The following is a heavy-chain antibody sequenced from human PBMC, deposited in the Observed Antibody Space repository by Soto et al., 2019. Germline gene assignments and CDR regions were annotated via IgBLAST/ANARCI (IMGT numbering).Heavy chain of an antibody. D-gene: IGHD1-26*01. V-gene: IGHV3-21*01. J-gene: IGHJ5*02. CDR3: ASWDFVEELDP. CDR1: GFTCSSYS. Sequence: PLGSLRVSWAASGFTCSSYSRNWVREAPGKGLEWVSSISSSSSYIYYADSVKGRFTISRDNAKNSLYLQMNSLRAEDTAVYYCASWDFVEELDPWAQATLVTVSS. CDR2: ISSSSSYI.